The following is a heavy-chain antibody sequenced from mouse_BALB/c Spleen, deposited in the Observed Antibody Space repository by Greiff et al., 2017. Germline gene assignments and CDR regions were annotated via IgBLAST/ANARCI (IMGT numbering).Heavy chain of an antibody. CDR1: GYTFTSYN. CDR2: IYPGNGDT. V-gene: IGHV1-12*01. J-gene: IGHJ4*01. D-gene: IGHD1-1*01. CDR3: ARGGVYDY. Sequence: QVQLQQPGAELVKPGASVKMSCKASGYTFTSYNMHWVKQTPGQGLEWIGAIYPGNGDTSYNQKFKGKATLTADKSSSTAYMQLSSLTSEDSAVYYCARGGVYDYWGQGTSVTVSS.